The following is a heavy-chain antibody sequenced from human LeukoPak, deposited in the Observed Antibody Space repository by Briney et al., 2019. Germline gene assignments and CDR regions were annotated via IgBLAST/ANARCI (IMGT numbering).Heavy chain of an antibody. CDR2: IYYSGST. J-gene: IGHJ3*02. CDR3: ARESRIIPAALGAFDI. CDR1: GGSISSGDYY. V-gene: IGHV4-30-4*08. D-gene: IGHD2-2*01. Sequence: SETLSLTCTVSGGSISSGDYYWSWIRQPPGKGLEWIGYIYYSGSTYYNPSLKSRVTISVDTSKNQFSLKLSSVTAADTAVYYCARESRIIPAALGAFDIWGQGTMVTVSS.